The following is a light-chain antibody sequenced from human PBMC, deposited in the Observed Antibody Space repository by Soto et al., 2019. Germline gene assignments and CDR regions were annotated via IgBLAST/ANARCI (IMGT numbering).Light chain of an antibody. CDR3: SSYAGSNDRWV. CDR1: SSDIGAYNY. Sequence: QSALTQPPSASGSPGQSVTISCTGTSSDIGAYNYVSWYQQHPGKAPKLMIHEVSKRPSGVPDRFSGSKSGTTASLTVSGLQAEDEADYYCSSYAGSNDRWVFGGGTKLTVL. V-gene: IGLV2-8*01. J-gene: IGLJ3*02. CDR2: EVS.